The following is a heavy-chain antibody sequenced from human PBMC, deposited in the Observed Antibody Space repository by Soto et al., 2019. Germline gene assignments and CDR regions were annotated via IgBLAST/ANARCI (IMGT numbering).Heavy chain of an antibody. CDR2: ISFEASKK. J-gene: IGHJ5*02. CDR3: AKGCSSSARYFDR. CDR1: GLILSGYG. D-gene: IGHD6-6*01. Sequence: QGQLGESGGGVVQTEGSLRLSCAASGLILSGYGMHWVRHAPGKRLEWVAVISFEASKKYYANAVEGRFTIYRDNSKNTLFLQMNSLRDEDTAVYYCAKGCSSSARYFDRWGQGALVTVSS. V-gene: IGHV3-30*18.